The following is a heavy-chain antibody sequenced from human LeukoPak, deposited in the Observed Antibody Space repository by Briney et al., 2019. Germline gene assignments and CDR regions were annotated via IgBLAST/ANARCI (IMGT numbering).Heavy chain of an antibody. V-gene: IGHV3-23*03. CDR1: GFTFSSYA. Sequence: GGSLRLSCAASGFTFSSYAMSWVRQAPGKGLEWVSVIYSGGSTYYADSVRGRFIISRDNSKNTLYLQMNSLRVEDTAVYYCASSVGDSSSSNWFDPWGQGTLVTVSS. D-gene: IGHD6-6*01. CDR2: IYSGGST. J-gene: IGHJ5*02. CDR3: ASSVGDSSSSNWFDP.